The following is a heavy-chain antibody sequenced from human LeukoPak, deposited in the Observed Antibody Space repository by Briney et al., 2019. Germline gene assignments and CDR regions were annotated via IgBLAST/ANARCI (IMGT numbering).Heavy chain of an antibody. Sequence: SETLSLTCAVYGGSFSGDYWSWIRQPPGKGLEWIGDINRSGRAVYNTSLKSRVIISVDTSKNQFSLKVNSVTTADTAVYYCARHKIVITMLGVHRWFDPWGQGTLVAVSS. CDR2: INRSGRA. D-gene: IGHD3-3*01. V-gene: IGHV4-34*01. CDR1: GGSFSGDY. J-gene: IGHJ5*02. CDR3: ARHKIVITMLGVHRWFDP.